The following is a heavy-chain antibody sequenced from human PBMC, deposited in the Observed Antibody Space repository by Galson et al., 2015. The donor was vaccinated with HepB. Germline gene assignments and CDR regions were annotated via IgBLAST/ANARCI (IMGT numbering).Heavy chain of an antibody. D-gene: IGHD4-17*01. CDR3: ARDSGDYGSYYYYYYMDV. J-gene: IGHJ6*03. CDR1: GFTVSSNY. V-gene: IGHV3-53*01. Sequence: SLRLSCAASGFTVSSNYMSWVRQAPGKGLEWVSVIYSGGSTYYADSVKGRFTISRDNSKNTLYLQMNSLRAEDTAVYYCARDSGDYGSYYYYYYMDVWGKGTTVTVSS. CDR2: IYSGGST.